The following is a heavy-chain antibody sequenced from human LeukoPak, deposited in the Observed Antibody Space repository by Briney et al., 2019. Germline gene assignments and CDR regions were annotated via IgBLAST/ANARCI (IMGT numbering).Heavy chain of an antibody. Sequence: KPSETLSLTRTVSGDSIRSYYWSWIRQPAGKRLEWIGRMYISGSPDYNPPLKSRVTMSIDTSKNQFPLKLHSVTAAHPAVFHCAGRCTRCASFDHGGKGTVVPVS. D-gene: IGHD2-2*01. CDR3: AGRCTRCASFDH. CDR2: MYISGSP. V-gene: IGHV4-4*07. J-gene: IGHJ4*02. CDR1: GDSIRSYY.